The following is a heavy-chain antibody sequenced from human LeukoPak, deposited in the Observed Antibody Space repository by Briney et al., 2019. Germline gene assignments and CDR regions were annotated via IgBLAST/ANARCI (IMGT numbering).Heavy chain of an antibody. Sequence: PGGSLRLPCAACGFPFSSYGMHWVRQAPGKGLEGVTVISCGGSNKHYADYVKGRFTNSRDNSKNTLYLQMNSLRAEDTAVYYCANPSFGGSYYFFDYWGQGTLVTVSS. CDR1: GFPFSSYG. D-gene: IGHD2-15*01. CDR3: ANPSFGGSYYFFDY. J-gene: IGHJ4*02. V-gene: IGHV3-30*18. CDR2: ISCGGSNK.